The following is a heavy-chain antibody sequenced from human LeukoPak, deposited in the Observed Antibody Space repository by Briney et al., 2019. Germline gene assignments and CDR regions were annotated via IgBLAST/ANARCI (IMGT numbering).Heavy chain of an antibody. J-gene: IGHJ5*02. Sequence: ASVKVSCKPSGYTFTTYGISWVRQAPGQGLEGMGWIRTYNGKTNYAQNLQGRVTMTTDISTSTAYMELRSLRSEDTAVYYCARDVNGILWFGDPTPPAYNWFDPWGQGTLVTVSS. CDR3: ARDVNGILWFGDPTPPAYNWFDP. CDR1: GYTFTTYG. CDR2: IRTYNGKT. D-gene: IGHD3-10*01. V-gene: IGHV1-18*04.